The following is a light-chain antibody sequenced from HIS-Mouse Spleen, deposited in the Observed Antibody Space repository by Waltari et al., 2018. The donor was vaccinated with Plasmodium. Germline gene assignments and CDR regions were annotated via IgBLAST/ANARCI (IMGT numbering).Light chain of an antibody. CDR2: DNN. CDR1: TPNTGNNS. V-gene: IGLV1-51*01. Sequence: QSVLTQPPSVSAAPGQKVTISCPGSTPNTGNNSLSWYQQLPGTAPKLLIYDNNKRPSGIPDRFSGSKSGTSATLGITGLQTGDEADYYCGTWDSSLSAGVFGGGTKLTVL. J-gene: IGLJ3*02. CDR3: GTWDSSLSAGV.